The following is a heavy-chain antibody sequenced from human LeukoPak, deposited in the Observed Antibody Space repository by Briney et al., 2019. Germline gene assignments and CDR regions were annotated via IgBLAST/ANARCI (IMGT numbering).Heavy chain of an antibody. V-gene: IGHV1-2*02. CDR3: ARGDTMVTVLITEYYSDY. CDR2: INPNTGDT. Sequence: ASVKVSCKASGYIFTDYYLHWVRQAPGQGLEWMGWINPNTGDTKDTQKFQGRVTLTRDTSINTAYMALSGLRSDDTAVYYCARGDTMVTVLITEYYSDYWGQGTLVTVSS. J-gene: IGHJ4*02. CDR1: GYIFTDYY. D-gene: IGHD3-22*01.